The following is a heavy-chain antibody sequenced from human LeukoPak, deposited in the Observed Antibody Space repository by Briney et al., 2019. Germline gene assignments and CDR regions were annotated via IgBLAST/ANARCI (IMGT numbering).Heavy chain of an antibody. CDR2: IYYSGST. V-gene: IGHV4-34*09. Sequence: KASETLSLTCAVYGGSFSGYYWSWIRQPPGKGLEWLGYIYYSGSTYYNPSLKSRVTISVDTSKNQFSLKLSSVTAADTAVYYCARCDIVATIFNYWGQGTLVTVSS. J-gene: IGHJ4*02. D-gene: IGHD5-12*01. CDR3: ARCDIVATIFNY. CDR1: GGSFSGYY.